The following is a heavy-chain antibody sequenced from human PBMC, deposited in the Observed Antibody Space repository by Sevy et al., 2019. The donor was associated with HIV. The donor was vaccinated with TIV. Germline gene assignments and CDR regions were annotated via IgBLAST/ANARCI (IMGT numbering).Heavy chain of an antibody. CDR3: AKAFDSSSWYSDFQH. CDR2: ISWNSGSI. Sequence: GGSLRLSCAASGFTFDDYAMHWVRQAPGKGLEWVSGISWNSGSIGYADSVKGRFTISRDNAKNSLYLQMNSLRTEDTVLYYCAKAFDSSSWYSDFQHWGQGTLVTVSS. J-gene: IGHJ1*01. D-gene: IGHD6-13*01. V-gene: IGHV3-9*01. CDR1: GFTFDDYA.